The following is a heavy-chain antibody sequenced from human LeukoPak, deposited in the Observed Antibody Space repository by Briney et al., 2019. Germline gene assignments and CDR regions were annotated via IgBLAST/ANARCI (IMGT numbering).Heavy chain of an antibody. Sequence: GGSLRLSCAASGFTFSSCGMHWVRQAPGKGLEWVAVIWYDGSNKYYADSVKGRFTISRDNSKNTLYLQMNSLRAEDTAVYYCARGGLTVAEATTSWYLDYWGQGTLVTVSS. V-gene: IGHV3-33*01. CDR1: GFTFSSCG. CDR2: IWYDGSNK. J-gene: IGHJ4*02. D-gene: IGHD1-26*01. CDR3: ARGGLTVAEATTSWYLDY.